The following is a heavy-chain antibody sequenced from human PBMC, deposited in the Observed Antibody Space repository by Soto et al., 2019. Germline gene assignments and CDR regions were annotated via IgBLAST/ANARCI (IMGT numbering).Heavy chain of an antibody. D-gene: IGHD1-26*01. CDR2: INPVGGST. Sequence: QVQLVQSGAEVKKPGASVRVSCKASGYTFTSYYIHWMRQAPGQGLEWVSIINPVGGSTNYAQKLQGRVTVTRDTSTSTVHMELSSLRSEDTAVYYCARGWGRVVYAMDVWGQGTTVTVSS. CDR3: ARGWGRVVYAMDV. V-gene: IGHV1-46*04. CDR1: GYTFTSYY. J-gene: IGHJ6*02.